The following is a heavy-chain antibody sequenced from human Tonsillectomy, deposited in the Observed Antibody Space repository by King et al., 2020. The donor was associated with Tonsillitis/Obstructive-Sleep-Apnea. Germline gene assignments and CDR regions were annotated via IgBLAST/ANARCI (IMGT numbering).Heavy chain of an antibody. CDR3: AHWHLLWGSYRYWWFDP. CDR2: IYWDDDK. D-gene: IGHD3-16*02. J-gene: IGHJ5*02. Sequence: TLKESGPTLMKPTQTLTLTCTFSGFSLSTSEMGVGWIRQPPGKALEWLAVIYWDDDKRYSPSLKSRLTITKDTSKNQVVLTMTNMDPVDTATYYCAHWHLLWGSYRYWWFDPWGQGTLVTVSS. V-gene: IGHV2-5*02. CDR1: GFSLSTSEMG.